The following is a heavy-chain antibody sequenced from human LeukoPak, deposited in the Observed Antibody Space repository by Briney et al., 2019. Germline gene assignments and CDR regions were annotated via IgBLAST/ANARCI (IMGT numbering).Heavy chain of an antibody. D-gene: IGHD3-9*01. CDR3: ARGGGNLLPYFDPKYYYYMDV. CDR2: VNHSGST. CDR1: GGAFSGYY. Sequence: SETLSLTCAVYGGAFSGYYCNWIRQPPGKGLEWIGEVNHSGSTNYNPSLKSRVTVSVETSKNQFPLKLSSVTAADTAVYYCARGGGNLLPYFDPKYYYYMDVWGKGTTVTVSS. V-gene: IGHV4-34*01. J-gene: IGHJ6*03.